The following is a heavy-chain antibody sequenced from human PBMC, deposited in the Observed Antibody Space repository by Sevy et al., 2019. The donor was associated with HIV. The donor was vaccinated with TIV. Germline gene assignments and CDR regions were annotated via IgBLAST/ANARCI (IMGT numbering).Heavy chain of an antibody. CDR1: AFTLKNYV. CDR2: ISSSGGDT. J-gene: IGHJ4*02. Sequence: GGSLRLSCAASAFTLKNYVMTWVRQAPGKGLQWISSISSSGGDTKYADSVKGRFTISRDNSKNTLYLQMNSLRAEDTAVYYCAKDQGDYIWGTYRHWGQGTLVTVSS. CDR3: AKDQGDYIWGTYRH. V-gene: IGHV3-23*01. D-gene: IGHD3-16*02.